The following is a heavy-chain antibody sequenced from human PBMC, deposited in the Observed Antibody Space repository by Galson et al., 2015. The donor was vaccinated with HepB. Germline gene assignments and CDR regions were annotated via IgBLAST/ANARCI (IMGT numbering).Heavy chain of an antibody. CDR2: ISYDGSNK. Sequence: SLRLSCAASGFTFSDYTMRWVRPAPGKGLGWMAGISYDGSNKYHADSVKGRFTISRDNSKNTLYLQMNSLRTEDTAMYYCARAESSSWHNFDYWGQGTLVTVSS. D-gene: IGHD6-13*01. CDR1: GFTFSDYT. V-gene: IGHV3-30-3*01. J-gene: IGHJ4*02. CDR3: ARAESSSWHNFDY.